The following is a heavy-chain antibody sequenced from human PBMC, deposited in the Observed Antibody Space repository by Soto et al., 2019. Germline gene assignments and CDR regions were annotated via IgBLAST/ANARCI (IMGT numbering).Heavy chain of an antibody. Sequence: GSLRLSCAASGCTFSSYAVSGVRQAPGKGREGISSISGSGSTIYYADSVKGRFTISTDNSKNTLYLQMSSVRAEDTAVYYCAKVFYYYDSSGYYYFDYWGQGPLVTVSS. V-gene: IGHV3-23*01. J-gene: IGHJ4*02. CDR3: AKVFYYYDSSGYYYFDY. CDR2: ISGSGSTI. CDR1: GCTFSSYA. D-gene: IGHD3-22*01.